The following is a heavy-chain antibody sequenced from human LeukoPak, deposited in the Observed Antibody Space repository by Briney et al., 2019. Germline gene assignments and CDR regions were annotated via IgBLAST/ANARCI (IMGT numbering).Heavy chain of an antibody. J-gene: IGHJ4*02. V-gene: IGHV3-11*01. CDR2: ISSSGSII. CDR3: ARDLFNLYGVTDY. Sequence: PGGSLRLSCAASGFTFSDYYMSWIRQAPGKGLEWVSYISSSGSIIYYADSVKGRFTISRDNAKNSLYLQMNSLRAEDTAVYYCARDLFNLYGVTDYWGQGTLVTVSS. CDR1: GFTFSDYY. D-gene: IGHD4-17*01.